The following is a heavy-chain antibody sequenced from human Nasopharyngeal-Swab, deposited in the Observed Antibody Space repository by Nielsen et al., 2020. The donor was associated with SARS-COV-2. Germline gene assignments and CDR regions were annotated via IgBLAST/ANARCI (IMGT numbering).Heavy chain of an antibody. CDR2: ISGSDHTT. CDR1: GFTFRSYA. CDR3: AKDRDSGDDSDDYYHYYGMDV. Sequence: GESLTISCAASGFTFRSYAISWVRQAPGKGLEWVSVISGSDHTTYYADSVKGRFTISRDNSKNTVNLQMNSLRVEDTAIYYCAKDRDSGDDSDDYYHYYGMDVWGQGTTVTVFS. D-gene: IGHD5-12*01. V-gene: IGHV3-23*01. J-gene: IGHJ6*02.